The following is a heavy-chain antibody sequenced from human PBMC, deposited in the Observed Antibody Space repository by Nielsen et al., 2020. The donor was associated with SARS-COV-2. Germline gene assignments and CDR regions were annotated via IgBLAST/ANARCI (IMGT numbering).Heavy chain of an antibody. CDR1: GFTFSSYD. D-gene: IGHD6-13*01. Sequence: LKISCAASGFTFSSYDMHWVRQAPGKGLEWVSAIGTAGDTYYPGSVKGRFTISRENAKNSLYLQMNSLRAGDTAVYYCARGMDIAAAGTMGYYYGMDVWGQGTTVTVSS. V-gene: IGHV3-13*04. CDR2: IGTAGDT. CDR3: ARGMDIAAAGTMGYYYGMDV. J-gene: IGHJ6*02.